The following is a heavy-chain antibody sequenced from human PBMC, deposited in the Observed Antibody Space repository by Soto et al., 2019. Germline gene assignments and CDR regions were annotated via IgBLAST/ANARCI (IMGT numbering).Heavy chain of an antibody. CDR3: XXXRXXXXXXXXXXYRYWYYFDY. CDR1: GGSFSGYY. D-gene: IGHD3-16*02. V-gene: IGHV4-34*01. J-gene: IGHJ4*02. CDR2: INHSGST. Sequence: QVQLQQWGAGLLKPSETLSLTCAVYGGSFSGYYWSWIRQPPGKGLEWIGEINHSGSTNYNPSLKSRVTISVDTSKNQFSLKLSSVTAAXXXXXXXXXXRXXXXXXXXXXYRYWYYFDYWGQGTLVTVSS.